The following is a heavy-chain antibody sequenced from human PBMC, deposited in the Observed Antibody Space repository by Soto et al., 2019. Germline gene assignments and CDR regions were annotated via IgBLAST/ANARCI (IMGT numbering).Heavy chain of an antibody. CDR3: ARDRRGYSYGSWVDP. CDR1: GFTFSSYA. CDR2: ISYDGSNK. Sequence: QVQLVESGGGVVQPGRSLRLSCAASGFTFSSYAMHWVRQAPGKGLEWVAVISYDGSNKYYADSVKGRFTISRDNSKNTLYLQMNSMRAEDTAVYYCARDRRGYSYGSWVDPWGQGTLVTVCS. J-gene: IGHJ5*02. D-gene: IGHD5-18*01. V-gene: IGHV3-30-3*01.